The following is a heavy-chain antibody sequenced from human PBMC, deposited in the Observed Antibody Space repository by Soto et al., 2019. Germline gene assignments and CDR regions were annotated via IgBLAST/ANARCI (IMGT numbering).Heavy chain of an antibody. J-gene: IGHJ4*02. CDR1: GFTFKAFW. CDR3: VRSGGLRF. Sequence: EVQLVESGGGLVQPGGSLRLSCAASGFTFKAFWMHWVRQTPGRGLVWVSRINSDGDITAYADSVKGRFSISRDNAKSTRYVQMNSVRVEDTAVYYCVRSGGLRFWGQGTLVSVSS. D-gene: IGHD3-10*01. CDR2: INSDGDIT. V-gene: IGHV3-74*01.